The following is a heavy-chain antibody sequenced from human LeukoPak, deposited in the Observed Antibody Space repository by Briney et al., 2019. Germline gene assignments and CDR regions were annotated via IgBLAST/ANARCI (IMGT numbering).Heavy chain of an antibody. CDR1: GFTFSSYA. J-gene: IGHJ4*02. V-gene: IGHV3-23*01. CDR3: ARDGPQGGVLRYFDWLSQNPLDY. CDR2: XXXXXXXX. D-gene: IGHD3-9*01. Sequence: GGSLRLSCAASGFTFSSYAMSXXXQAPGKGLXXXXXXXXXXXXXXYADSVKGRFTISRDNAKNSLYLQMNSLRAEDTAVYYCARDGPQGGVLRYFDWLSQNPLDYWGQGTLVTVSS.